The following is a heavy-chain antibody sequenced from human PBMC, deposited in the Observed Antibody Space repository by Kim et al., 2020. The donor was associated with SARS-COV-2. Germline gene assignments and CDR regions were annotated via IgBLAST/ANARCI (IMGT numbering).Heavy chain of an antibody. V-gene: IGHV3-30*18. CDR2: ISYDGSNK. CDR1: GFTFSSYG. J-gene: IGHJ3*02. Sequence: GGSLRLSCAASGFTFSSYGMHWVRQAPGKGLEWVAVISYDGSNKYYADSVKGRFTISRDNSKNTLYLQMNSLRAEDTAVYYCAKLGDSSDDAFDIWGQGTMVTVSS. CDR3: AKLGDSSDDAFDI. D-gene: IGHD3-22*01.